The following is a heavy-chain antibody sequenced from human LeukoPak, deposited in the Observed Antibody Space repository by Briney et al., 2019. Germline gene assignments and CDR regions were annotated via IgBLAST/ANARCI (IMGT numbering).Heavy chain of an antibody. CDR2: INPNSGGT. V-gene: IGHV1-2*02. D-gene: IGHD2-15*01. CDR1: GYTFTGYY. CDR3: ARDPEAYCSGGSCRGPLDY. J-gene: IGHJ4*02. Sequence: ASVKVSCKASGYTFTGYYMHWVRQAPGQGLGWMGWINPNSGGTNYAQKFQGRVTMTRDKSISTAYMELSRLRSDDTAVYYCARDPEAYCSGGSCRGPLDYWGQGTLVTVSS.